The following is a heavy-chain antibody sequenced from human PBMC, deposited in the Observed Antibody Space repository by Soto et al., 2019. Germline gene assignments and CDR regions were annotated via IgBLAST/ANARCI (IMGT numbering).Heavy chain of an antibody. Sequence: GESLKISCKGSGYSFISYWIGWVRQMPGKGLEWMGIIYPGDSDTRYSPSFQGQVTLSADKSISTAYLQWSSLKASDTAMYYCARLGGWGHCSNTRCYTFDYWGQGTPVTVSS. CDR3: ARLGGWGHCSNTRCYTFDY. CDR2: IYPGDSDT. V-gene: IGHV5-51*01. CDR1: GYSFISYW. D-gene: IGHD2-2*02. J-gene: IGHJ4*02.